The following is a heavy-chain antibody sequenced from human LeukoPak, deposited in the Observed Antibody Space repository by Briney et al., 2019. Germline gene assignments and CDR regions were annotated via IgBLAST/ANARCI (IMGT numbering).Heavy chain of an antibody. CDR1: GASINSYY. J-gene: IGHJ4*02. Sequence: PSETLSLTCTVSGASINSYYWSWIRQPPGKGLEWLGYIYYSGITNYNPSLKGRVTISVDTSRNQFSLKLSSVTAADTAVYYCARGMTTVTHWGQGTLVTVSS. CDR2: IYYSGIT. D-gene: IGHD4-11*01. V-gene: IGHV4-59*08. CDR3: ARGMTTVTH.